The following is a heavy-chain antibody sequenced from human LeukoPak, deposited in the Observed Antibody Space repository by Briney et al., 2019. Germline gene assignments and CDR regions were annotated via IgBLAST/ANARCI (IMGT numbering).Heavy chain of an antibody. CDR2: IYPGDSDI. V-gene: IGHV5-51*01. CDR1: GYSFTNYW. J-gene: IGHJ4*02. CDR3: ARHRGRSYGNFDY. D-gene: IGHD5-18*01. Sequence: GESLKISCKGSGYSFTNYWIGWVRQTPGKGLEWMGIIYPGDSDIRYSPSFQGQVAISADKSISTAYLQWSSLKASDTAMYYCARHRGRSYGNFDYWGQGTLVTVSS.